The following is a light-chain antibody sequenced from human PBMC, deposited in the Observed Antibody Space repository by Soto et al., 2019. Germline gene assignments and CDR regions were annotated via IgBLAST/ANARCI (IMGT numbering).Light chain of an antibody. CDR1: QSVGSN. J-gene: IGKJ2*01. Sequence: ETVMTQSPATLSVSPGERATLSCRASQSVGSNLAWYQQKPGQAPRLLIYDASTRATGIPARFSGSGSGTEFILTISSLQSEDFAVYYCQQYNNWPPLYTFGQGTKLEIK. V-gene: IGKV3-15*01. CDR3: QQYNNWPPLYT. CDR2: DAS.